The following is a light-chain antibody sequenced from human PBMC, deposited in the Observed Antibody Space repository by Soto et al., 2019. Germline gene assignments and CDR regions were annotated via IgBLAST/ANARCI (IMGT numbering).Light chain of an antibody. V-gene: IGLV2-14*03. CDR2: DVD. J-gene: IGLJ2*01. CDR1: SSDVGGYNY. CDR3: SSYTGSSTYVV. Sequence: QSALTQPASVSGSPGQSITISCTGTSSDVGGYNYGSWYQHHPGKAPKLLIYDVDIRPSGVSNRFSGSKSGNTASLTISGLQAEDEAYYYCSSYTGSSTYVVFGGGTKLTVL.